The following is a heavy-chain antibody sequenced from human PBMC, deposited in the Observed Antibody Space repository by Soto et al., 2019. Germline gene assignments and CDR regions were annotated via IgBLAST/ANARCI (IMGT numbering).Heavy chain of an antibody. Sequence: PGGSLRLSCAASGFTFSSYGMHWVRQAPGKGLEWVAVISYDGSNKYYADSVKGRFTISRDSSKNTLYLQMNSLRAEDTAVYYCAKDLEDYDRIDYWGQGTLVTVSS. D-gene: IGHD3-22*01. J-gene: IGHJ4*02. V-gene: IGHV3-30*18. CDR1: GFTFSSYG. CDR3: AKDLEDYDRIDY. CDR2: ISYDGSNK.